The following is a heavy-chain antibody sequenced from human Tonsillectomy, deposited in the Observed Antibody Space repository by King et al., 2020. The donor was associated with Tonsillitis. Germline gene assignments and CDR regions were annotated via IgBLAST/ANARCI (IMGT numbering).Heavy chain of an antibody. CDR2: IYSGDSET. D-gene: IGHD6-13*01. CDR3: ASAAVGAFYI. J-gene: IGHJ3*02. Sequence: QLVQSGAEVKKPGESLNISCKGSGYSFTSYWIGWVRQMPGKGLAWMGNIYSGDSETRDSPSFQGQVTISADTSISTANLQWSSLKASDTAMYYCASAAVGAFYIWGQGTMVTVSS. V-gene: IGHV5-51*01. CDR1: GYSFTSYW.